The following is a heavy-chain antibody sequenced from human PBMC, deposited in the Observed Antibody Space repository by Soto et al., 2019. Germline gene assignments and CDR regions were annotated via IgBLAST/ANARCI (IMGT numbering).Heavy chain of an antibody. V-gene: IGHV1-2*02. CDR3: ARAFCSTINCYGWFDP. D-gene: IGHD2-2*01. Sequence: ASVKVSCKASGYAFIGYYIHWVRQAPGQGLEWMGWINPNSGGTNYAQKFQGRVTMTRDTSISTVSMDLSSLRSDDTAVYYCARAFCSTINCYGWFDPWGQGTLVTVSS. CDR1: GYAFIGYY. J-gene: IGHJ5*02. CDR2: INPNSGGT.